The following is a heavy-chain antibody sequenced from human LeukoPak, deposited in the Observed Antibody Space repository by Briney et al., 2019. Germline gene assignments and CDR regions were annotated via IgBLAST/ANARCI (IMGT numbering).Heavy chain of an antibody. CDR2: INHRGST. Sequence: SETLSLTCAVYGGSFSGYYWSWIRQPPGKGLEWIGEINHRGSTNYNPSLKSRVTISVDTSKNQFSLKLSSVTAADTAVYYCARGAHHDYWGQGTLVTVSS. V-gene: IGHV4-34*01. CDR3: ARGAHHDY. J-gene: IGHJ4*02. CDR1: GGSFSGYY.